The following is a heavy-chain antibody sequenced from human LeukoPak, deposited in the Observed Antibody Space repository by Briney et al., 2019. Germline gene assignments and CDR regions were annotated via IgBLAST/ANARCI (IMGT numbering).Heavy chain of an antibody. D-gene: IGHD4-17*01. CDR3: ANQDYGAWYFDP. J-gene: IGHJ2*01. CDR2: ISGSGGST. CDR1: GFTFSSYA. V-gene: IGHV3-23*01. Sequence: PGGSLRLSCAASGFTFSSYAMSWVRQAPGKGLEWVSAISGSGGSTYYADSVKGRFTISRDNSKNTLYLQMNSLRAEDTAVYYCANQDYGAWYFDPWGRGTLVTVSS.